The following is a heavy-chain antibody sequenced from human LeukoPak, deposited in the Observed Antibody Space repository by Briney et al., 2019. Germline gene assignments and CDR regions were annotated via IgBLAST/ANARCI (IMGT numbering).Heavy chain of an antibody. V-gene: IGHV3-21*01. CDR3: ARGGSYYYGMDV. Sequence: PGGSLRLSCAASGFTFSSYSMNSVRQAPGKGLEWVSSISSSSSYIYYADSVKGRFTISRDNAKNSLYLQMNSLRAEDTAVYYCARGGSYYYGMDVWGQGTTVTVSS. CDR2: ISSSSSYI. CDR1: GFTFSSYS. D-gene: IGHD1-26*01. J-gene: IGHJ6*02.